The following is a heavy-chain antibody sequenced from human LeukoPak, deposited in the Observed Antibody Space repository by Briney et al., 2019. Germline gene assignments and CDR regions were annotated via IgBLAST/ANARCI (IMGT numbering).Heavy chain of an antibody. V-gene: IGHV1-8*02. CDR1: GYTFTSYY. Sequence: ASVKVSCKASGYTFTSYYMHWVRQATGQGLEWMGWMNPNSGNTGYAQKFQGRVTMTRDTSTSTVYMELSSLRSEDTAVYYCARSQSGSYTSYYFDYWGQGTLVTVSS. CDR3: ARSQSGSYTSYYFDY. D-gene: IGHD1-26*01. J-gene: IGHJ4*02. CDR2: MNPNSGNT.